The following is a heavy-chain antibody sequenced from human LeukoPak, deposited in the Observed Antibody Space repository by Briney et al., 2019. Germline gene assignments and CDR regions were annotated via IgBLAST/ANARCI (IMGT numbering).Heavy chain of an antibody. V-gene: IGHV4-4*02. CDR3: ARNSLANYGSGSYYPYYYGMDV. CDR1: GGSISSTNW. Sequence: PSGTLSLTCAVSGGSISSTNWWSWVRQPPGKGLDWIGEIYRSGSTNYNPSLKSRVTISLDKSKNQFSLKLSSVAAADTAVYYCARNSLANYGSGSYYPYYYGMDVWGQGTTVTVSS. J-gene: IGHJ6*02. CDR2: IYRSGST. D-gene: IGHD3-10*01.